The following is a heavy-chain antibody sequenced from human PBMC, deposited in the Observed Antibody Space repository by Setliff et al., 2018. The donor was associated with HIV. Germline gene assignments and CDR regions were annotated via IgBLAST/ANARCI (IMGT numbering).Heavy chain of an antibody. CDR3: ARDSARIDFCSGENTDYHYGMDV. V-gene: IGHV3-30*03. D-gene: IGHD3-3*01. Sequence: SLRLSCATSGFTFTTHGMHWVSQAPGKGLEWVAFISFDGDERYYSNSVKGRFTISRFNPRNTVHLQMSSMKHEDTAVYFCARDSARIDFCSGENTDYHYGMDVWGQGTKVTVS. CDR1: GFTFTTHG. CDR2: ISFDGDER. J-gene: IGHJ6*02.